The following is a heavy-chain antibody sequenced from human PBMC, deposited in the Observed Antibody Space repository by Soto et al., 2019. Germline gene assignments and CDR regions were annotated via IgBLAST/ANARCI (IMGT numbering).Heavy chain of an antibody. V-gene: IGHV1-69*13. J-gene: IGHJ6*02. D-gene: IGHD2-2*01. Sequence: SVKVSCKASGGTFSSYAISWVRQAPGQGLERMGGIIPISDTTNYAQKFQGRVTITADEPTSTAYMELSSLRSEDTAVYYCARSQGSSTSLEIYYYYYYGMDVWVQGTTVTVSS. CDR1: GGTFSSYA. CDR3: ARSQGSSTSLEIYYYYYYGMDV. CDR2: IIPISDTT.